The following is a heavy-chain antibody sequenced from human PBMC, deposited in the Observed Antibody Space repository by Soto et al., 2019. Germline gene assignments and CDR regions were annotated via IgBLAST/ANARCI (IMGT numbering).Heavy chain of an antibody. CDR1: GYTFTGYY. D-gene: IGHD2-15*01. V-gene: IGHV1-2*04. J-gene: IGHJ3*02. CDR2: INPNSGGT. Sequence: ASVKVSCKASGYTFTGYYMHWVRQAPGQGLEWMGWINPNSGGTNYAQKFQGWVTMTRDTSISTAYMELSRLRSDDTAVYYCARDAGGPAIGGFYCRGGRCSYDAFDIWGQGTVVTVSS. CDR3: ARDAGGPAIGGFYCRGGRCSYDAFDI.